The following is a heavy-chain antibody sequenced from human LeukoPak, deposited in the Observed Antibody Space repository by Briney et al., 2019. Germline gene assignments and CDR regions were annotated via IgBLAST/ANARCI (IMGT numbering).Heavy chain of an antibody. J-gene: IGHJ5*02. Sequence: ASVKVSCKASGYTFTNYAMNWVRQAPGQGLQWMVWIDPNTGNPTYAQGFTGRFVFSLDTSVSTTYLQISSLKPEDTAVCYCARAYQHLGGLSFPGSWGQGTLVTVSS. CDR2: IDPNTGNP. CDR1: GYTFTNYA. CDR3: ARAYQHLGGLSFPGS. D-gene: IGHD3-16*01. V-gene: IGHV7-4-1*02.